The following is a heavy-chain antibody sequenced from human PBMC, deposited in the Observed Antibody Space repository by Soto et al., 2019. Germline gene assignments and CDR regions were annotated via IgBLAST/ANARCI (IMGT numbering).Heavy chain of an antibody. CDR1: GFTFSSYA. Sequence: GGSLRLSCAASGFTFSSYAMHWVRQAPGKGLEWVAVISYDGSNKYYADSVKGRFTISRDNSKNTLYLQMNSLRAEDTAVYYCARERTKRFLEWLSSEYYYGMDVWGQGTTVTVSS. V-gene: IGHV3-30-3*01. CDR3: ARERTKRFLEWLSSEYYYGMDV. D-gene: IGHD3-3*01. J-gene: IGHJ6*02. CDR2: ISYDGSNK.